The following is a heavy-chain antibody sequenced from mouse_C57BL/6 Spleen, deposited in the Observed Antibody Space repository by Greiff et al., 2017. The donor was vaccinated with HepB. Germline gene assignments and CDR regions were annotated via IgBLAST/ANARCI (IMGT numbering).Heavy chain of an antibody. J-gene: IGHJ3*01. Sequence: VQLQQSGAELVKPGASVKMSCKASGYTFTSYWITWVKQRPGQGLEWIGDIYPGSGSTNYNETFKSKATLTVDTSSSTDSMQLSSLTSEDSAVYYCARAEADGGFAYWGQGTRVTVSA. V-gene: IGHV1-55*01. CDR2: IYPGSGST. CDR3: ARAEADGGFAY. CDR1: GYTFTSYW.